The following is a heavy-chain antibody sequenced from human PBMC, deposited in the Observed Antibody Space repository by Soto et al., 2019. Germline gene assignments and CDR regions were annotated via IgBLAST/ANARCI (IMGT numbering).Heavy chain of an antibody. CDR3: ARGLLRDGYNTYGMDV. CDR2: IYYSGST. Sequence: SETLSLTWTVSGGSISTSGYYWSWIRQHPVKGLEWIGYIYYSGSTNYNPSLKSRVTISVDTSKNQFSLKLSSVTAADTAVYYCARGLLRDGYNTYGMDVWGQGTTVTVSS. J-gene: IGHJ6*02. V-gene: IGHV4-61*08. D-gene: IGHD5-12*01. CDR1: GGSISTSGYY.